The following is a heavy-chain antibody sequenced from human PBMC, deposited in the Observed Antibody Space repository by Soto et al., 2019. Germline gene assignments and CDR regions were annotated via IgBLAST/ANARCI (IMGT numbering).Heavy chain of an antibody. J-gene: IGHJ4*02. D-gene: IGHD2-15*01. V-gene: IGHV1-46*01. CDR2: INPNDGST. Sequence: QVQLVQSGAEVRKPGASVTISCKTSGYTFAIHYIHWVRQAPGQGLEWMGMINPNDGSTSYVQKFQGRVTRIRDTPTRTVFLNMGPLTSADPAVFFCAREDGGGGRRHDFWGQGTLITVSS. CDR3: AREDGGGGRRHDF. CDR1: GYTFAIHY.